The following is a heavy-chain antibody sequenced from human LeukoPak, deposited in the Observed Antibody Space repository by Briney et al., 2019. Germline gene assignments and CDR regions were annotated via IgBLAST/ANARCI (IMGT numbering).Heavy chain of an antibody. CDR1: GVTVSSNY. CDR3: ARLPHHYYDSSGYFDY. Sequence: PGGSLRLSCAASGVTVSSNYMSWVRQAPGKGLEWVSVIYSGGSTYYADSVKGRFTISRDNSKNTLYLQMNSLRAEDTAVYYCARLPHHYYDSSGYFDYWGQGTLVTVSS. CDR2: IYSGGST. V-gene: IGHV3-53*01. J-gene: IGHJ4*02. D-gene: IGHD3-22*01.